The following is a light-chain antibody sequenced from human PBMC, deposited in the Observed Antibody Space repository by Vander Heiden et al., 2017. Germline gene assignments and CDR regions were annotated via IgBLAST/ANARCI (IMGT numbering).Light chain of an antibody. CDR3: QVWDSSSDHPWV. CDR1: NIGRKS. CDR2: YDS. V-gene: IGLV3-21*04. Sequence: SYVLTQPPSVSVAPGKTARITCGGNNIGRKSVHWCQQKPGQAPVLVISYDSARPSGIPERFSGSNSGNTATLTISRVDAGDEADYYCQVWDSSSDHPWVFGGGTKLTVL. J-gene: IGLJ3*02.